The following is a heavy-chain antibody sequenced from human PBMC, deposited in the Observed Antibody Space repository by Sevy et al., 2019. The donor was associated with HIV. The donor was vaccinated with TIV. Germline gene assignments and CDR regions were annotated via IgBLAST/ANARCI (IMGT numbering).Heavy chain of an antibody. CDR1: GGSFSGYY. J-gene: IGHJ5*02. V-gene: IGHV4-34*01. CDR3: ARGCLVVATNWFDP. CDR2: INHSGST. Sequence: SETLSLTCAVYGGSFSGYYWSWIRQPPGKGLEWIGEINHSGSTNYNPTLKSRVTISVDTSKNQFSLKLSSVTAADTAVYYCARGCLVVATNWFDPWGQGTLVTVSS. D-gene: IGHD3-22*01.